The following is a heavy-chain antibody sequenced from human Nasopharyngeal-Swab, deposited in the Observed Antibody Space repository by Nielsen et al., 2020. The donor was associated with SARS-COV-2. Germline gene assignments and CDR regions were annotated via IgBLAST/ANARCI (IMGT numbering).Heavy chain of an antibody. CDR1: GYTFTSYY. CDR3: ARDTAVHAFDI. V-gene: IGHV1-46*01. D-gene: IGHD5-18*01. Sequence: ASVKVSCKASGYTFTSYYMHWMRQAPGQGLEWMGIIKPSGGSTSYAQKFQGRVTMTRDTSTSTVYMELSSLRSEDTAVYYCARDTAVHAFDIWGQGTMVTVSS. CDR2: IKPSGGST. J-gene: IGHJ3*02.